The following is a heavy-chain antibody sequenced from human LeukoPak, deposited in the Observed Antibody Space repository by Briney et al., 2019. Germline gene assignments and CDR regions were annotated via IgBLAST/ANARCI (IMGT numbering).Heavy chain of an antibody. D-gene: IGHD3-22*01. CDR3: ARINGYSYYYDY. Sequence: SGPTLVNTTQTLTLTCTFSGFSLSTTGMRLNWIRQSPGKALEWLARIGWDDDKYYTTSLKTRLTISKTTSKNQVVLTMTNMDPVDTGTYYCARINGYSYYYDYWGQGTLVTVSS. V-gene: IGHV2-70*04. CDR1: GFSLSTTGMR. J-gene: IGHJ4*02. CDR2: IGWDDDK.